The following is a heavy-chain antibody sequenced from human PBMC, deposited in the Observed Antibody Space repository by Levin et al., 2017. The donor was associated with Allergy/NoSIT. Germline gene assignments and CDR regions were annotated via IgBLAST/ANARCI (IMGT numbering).Heavy chain of an antibody. Sequence: SETLSLTCTVSGGSISSYDWSWIRQPAGKGLEWIGRIYTSGSTNYNPSLKSRVTMSVDTSKNQFSLKVSSVTAADTAVYYCARVIAAAPGRKYDVFDIWGQGTMVTVSS. J-gene: IGHJ3*02. V-gene: IGHV4-4*07. CDR1: GGSISSYD. CDR3: ARVIAAAPGRKYDVFDI. D-gene: IGHD6-13*01. CDR2: IYTSGST.